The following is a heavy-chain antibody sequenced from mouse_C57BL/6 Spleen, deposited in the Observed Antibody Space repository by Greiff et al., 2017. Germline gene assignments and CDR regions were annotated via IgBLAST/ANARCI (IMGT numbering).Heavy chain of an antibody. CDR3: ARGSSIYAMDY. Sequence: VQLQQSGPGLVQPGDSVKIPCKASGYTFPDYNMDWVKQSHGKSLEWIGDINPNNGGTIYNQKFKGKATLTVDKSSSTAYMELRRLTSEDTAVYYCARGSSIYAMDYWGQGTSVTVSS. CDR1: GYTFPDYN. J-gene: IGHJ4*01. V-gene: IGHV1-18*01. CDR2: INPNNGGT. D-gene: IGHD1-1*01.